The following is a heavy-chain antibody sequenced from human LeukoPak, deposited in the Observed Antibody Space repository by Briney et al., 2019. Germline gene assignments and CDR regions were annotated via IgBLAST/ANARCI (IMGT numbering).Heavy chain of an antibody. V-gene: IGHV3-48*02. CDR3: ARIRSGYYSDY. CDR2: ISISSSTI. CDR1: GFTFSNSG. J-gene: IGHJ4*02. Sequence: PGGSLTLSCAGSGFTFSNSGMNWVRQAPGKGLGWVSYISISSSTIYYSDSVKGPFTISTDNAENSLLLQMISLRDEDTSLYYCARIRSGYYSDYWGQGTLVTVSS. D-gene: IGHD3-22*01.